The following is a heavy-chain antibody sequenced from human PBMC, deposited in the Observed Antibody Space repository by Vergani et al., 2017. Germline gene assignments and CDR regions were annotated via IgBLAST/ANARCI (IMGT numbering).Heavy chain of an antibody. CDR3: ANLGYSSSSTDH. V-gene: IGHV3-30*18. D-gene: IGHD6-6*01. J-gene: IGHJ4*02. Sequence: QVQLVESGGGVVQPGRSLRLSCAVSGFTFSSFGMHWVRQAPGKGLEWVAVISYDGNNKYYADSVKGRFTISRDNSKNILYLQMNSLRVEDTAVYYCANLGYSSSSTDHWGQGTLVTVSS. CDR2: ISYDGNNK. CDR1: GFTFSSFG.